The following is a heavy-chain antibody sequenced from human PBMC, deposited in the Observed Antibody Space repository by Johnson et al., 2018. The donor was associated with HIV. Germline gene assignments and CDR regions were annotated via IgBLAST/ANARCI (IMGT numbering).Heavy chain of an antibody. D-gene: IGHD3-10*01. CDR3: AKDSITMELGALDI. V-gene: IGHV3-30*02. CDR2: MRYDGSNK. J-gene: IGHJ3*02. Sequence: QMMLVESGGGVVQPGRSLRLSCAASGFTFSSYGMNWVRQAPGKGLEWVAVMRYDGSNKYYADSVKGRFTISRDNSKNTLYLQMSRLRAEDTAVYYCAKDSITMELGALDIWGQGTMVTVSS. CDR1: GFTFSSYG.